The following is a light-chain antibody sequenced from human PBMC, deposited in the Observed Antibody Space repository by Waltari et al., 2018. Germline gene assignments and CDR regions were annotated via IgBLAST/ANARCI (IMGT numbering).Light chain of an antibody. CDR2: DVS. J-gene: IGLJ1*01. CDR3: ASYTATSTPYV. V-gene: IGLV2-14*01. Sequence: QSALTQPASVSGSPGPSIAISCPRTSIAVGDYYYLCLYQQHPGKAPKLLIYDVSNRPSGVSTRFFGSKSGNTASLTISGLQAEDEADYYCASYTATSTPYVFGTGTKVTVL. CDR1: SIAVGDYYY.